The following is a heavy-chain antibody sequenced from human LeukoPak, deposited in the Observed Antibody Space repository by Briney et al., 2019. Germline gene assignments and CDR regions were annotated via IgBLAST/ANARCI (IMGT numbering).Heavy chain of an antibody. D-gene: IGHD3-9*01. V-gene: IGHV4-31*03. Sequence: TSETLSLTCTVSGGSISSGGYYWSWIRQHPGKGLEWIGYIYYSGSTYYNPSLKSRVTISVDTSKNQFSLELSSVTAADTAVYYCARPTVLRYFDWLSHDAFDIWGQGTMVTVSP. CDR1: GGSISSGGYY. CDR3: ARPTVLRYFDWLSHDAFDI. J-gene: IGHJ3*02. CDR2: IYYSGST.